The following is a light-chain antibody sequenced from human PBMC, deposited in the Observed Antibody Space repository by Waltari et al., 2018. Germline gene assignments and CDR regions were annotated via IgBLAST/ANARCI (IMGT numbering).Light chain of an antibody. CDR2: DVA. Sequence: QSALTQPASVSGPPGQSIPISCTGTSSDIGGYNYVPWYQQHPGKAPKLMIYDVARWPSGVSNRFSGSKSGNTASLTISGLQAEDEADYYCTSYTTTKTVVFGGGTKVTVL. CDR1: SSDIGGYNY. V-gene: IGLV2-14*01. CDR3: TSYTTTKTVV. J-gene: IGLJ2*01.